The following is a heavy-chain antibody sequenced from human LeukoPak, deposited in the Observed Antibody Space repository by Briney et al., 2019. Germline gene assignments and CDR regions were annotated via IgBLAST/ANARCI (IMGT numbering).Heavy chain of an antibody. CDR3: AKDKKANCGGDCYARH. CDR2: ISGGGGST. J-gene: IGHJ4*02. D-gene: IGHD2-21*01. CDR1: GFTFSNYA. V-gene: IGHV3-23*01. Sequence: PGGSLRLSCAASGFTFSNYAMSWVRQAPGKGLEWVSGISGGGGSTFYADSVKGRFTISRDYPKDTLFLQMNSLRLEDTAVYYCAKDKKANCGGDCYARHWGQGTLVTVSS.